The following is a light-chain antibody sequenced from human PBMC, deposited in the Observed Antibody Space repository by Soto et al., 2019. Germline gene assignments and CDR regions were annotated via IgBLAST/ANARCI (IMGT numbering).Light chain of an antibody. CDR3: QQYNSWPLS. Sequence: EIVMTQSPATLSVSPGERATLSCRASQSVGSDLAWYQQKPGQAPRLVIYDIFTRGTGVPTRISGSRSGTDFTLTISSLQSEDFAVYYCQQYNSWPLSFGGGTKVEIK. V-gene: IGKV3D-15*01. CDR2: DIF. CDR1: QSVGSD. J-gene: IGKJ4*01.